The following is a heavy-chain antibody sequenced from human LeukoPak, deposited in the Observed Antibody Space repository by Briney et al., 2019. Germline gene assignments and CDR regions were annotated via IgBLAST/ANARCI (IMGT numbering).Heavy chain of an antibody. V-gene: IGHV3-23*01. CDR2: LSATVSDGGA. Sequence: GGSLRLSCAASALTFSNYAMSWVRQAPGKGLEWVSTLSATVSDGGAYYADSVKGRFTISRDNSKNTPHLQMNSLRDEDTAMYYCAKNRGKGAVSGTGEIDYWGQGTLVTVSS. CDR3: AKNRGKGAVSGTGEIDY. D-gene: IGHD6-19*01. J-gene: IGHJ4*02. CDR1: ALTFSNYA.